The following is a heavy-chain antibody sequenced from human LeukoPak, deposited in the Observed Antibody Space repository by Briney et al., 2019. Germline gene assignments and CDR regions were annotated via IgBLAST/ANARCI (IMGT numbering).Heavy chain of an antibody. V-gene: IGHV1-24*01. CDR3: ATGAPSTMVRGVIRRAFDI. Sequence: ASVKVSCKVSGYTLTELSMHWVRQAPGKGLEWMGGFDLKDGETIYAQKFQGRVTMTEDTSTDTAYMELSSLRSEDTAVYYCATGAPSTMVRGVIRRAFDIWGQGTMVTVSS. CDR2: FDLKDGET. J-gene: IGHJ3*02. D-gene: IGHD3-10*01. CDR1: GYTLTELS.